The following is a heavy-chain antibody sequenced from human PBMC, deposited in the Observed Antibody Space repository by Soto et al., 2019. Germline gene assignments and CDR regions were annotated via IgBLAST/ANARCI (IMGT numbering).Heavy chain of an antibody. Sequence: LGESLKISCKGSEYSFSTYWIARVRQMPGKGLEWMGIIYPGDFATRYSPSFQGQVTISADKSINTAYLQWSSLKASDTAMYYCARHGIVGATTSYFDDWGQGTQVTVSS. CDR3: ARHGIVGATTSYFDD. CDR2: IYPGDFAT. D-gene: IGHD1-26*01. J-gene: IGHJ4*02. CDR1: EYSFSTYW. V-gene: IGHV5-51*01.